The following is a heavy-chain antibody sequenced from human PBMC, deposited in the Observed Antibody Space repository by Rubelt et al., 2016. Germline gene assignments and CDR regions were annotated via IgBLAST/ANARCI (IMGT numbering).Heavy chain of an antibody. J-gene: IGHJ4*02. CDR2: ISAYNGNT. V-gene: IGHV1-18*01. D-gene: IGHD3-22*01. CDR3: ASDADYYDSSGYYPY. CDR1: GYTFTSYG. Sequence: QVQLVQSGAEVKKPGASVKVSCKASGYTFTSYGISWVRQAPGQGLEWMGWISAYNGNTNYAQKLQGRGTIATETATSKAYMERRSLRSDDTAVYYCASDADYYDSSGYYPYWGQGTLVTVSS.